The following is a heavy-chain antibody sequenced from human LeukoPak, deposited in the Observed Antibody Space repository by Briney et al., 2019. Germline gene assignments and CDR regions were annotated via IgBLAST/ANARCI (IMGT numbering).Heavy chain of an antibody. CDR2: INPNSGGT. V-gene: IGHV1-2*02. CDR3: ARAYTGFEAFDY. CDR1: GYTFIGYY. Sequence: ASVKVSCKASGYTFIGYYTHWVRQAPGQGLEWMGWINPNSGGTNYAQKFQGRVTMTRDPSISTAYLDLSRLTSDDTAVYYCARAYTGFEAFDYWGQGTLVTVSS. D-gene: IGHD5-12*01. J-gene: IGHJ4*02.